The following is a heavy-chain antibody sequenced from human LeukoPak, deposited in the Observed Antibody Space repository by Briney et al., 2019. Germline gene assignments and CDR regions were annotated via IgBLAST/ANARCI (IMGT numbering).Heavy chain of an antibody. CDR3: ARGPNSNWSGLDF. CDR1: GFSFSGHW. V-gene: IGHV3-74*01. CDR2: ISPTGSTT. D-gene: IGHD6-6*01. J-gene: IGHJ4*02. Sequence: GGSLRLSCTASGFSFSGHWMHWACQLPGKGLVWVSRISPTGSTTSYADSVKGRFTVSRDNAKNTLYLQVNNLRAEDTAVYYCARGPNSNWSGLDFWGQGTLLTVSS.